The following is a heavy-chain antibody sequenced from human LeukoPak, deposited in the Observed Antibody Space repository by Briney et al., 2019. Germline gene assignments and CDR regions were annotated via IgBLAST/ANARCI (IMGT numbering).Heavy chain of an antibody. CDR2: IWYDGTNK. D-gene: IGHD1-20*01. CDR3: ARAHYNWNEPPFDH. CDR1: GFFFSSYG. V-gene: IGHV3-33*01. J-gene: IGHJ4*02. Sequence: GGSLRLSCAASGFFFSSYGMHWVRQAPGKGLEWVALIWYDGTNKYYTDSVKGRFTISRDNSNNTLYLEMSSLRAEGTAVYYCARAHYNWNEPPFDHWGQGVLVTVSS.